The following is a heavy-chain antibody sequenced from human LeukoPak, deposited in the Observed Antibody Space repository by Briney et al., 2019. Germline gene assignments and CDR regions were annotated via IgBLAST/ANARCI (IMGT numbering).Heavy chain of an antibody. CDR1: GGAMSFYH. CDR3: AREGGSCNSFDP. Sequence: SETLSLTCTGSGGAMSFYHWSWIRQPAGKGLEWIGRIYASGSTDYNPSLKSRLTMSVDTSKNQFSLKLTSVTAADTAVYYCAREGGSCNSFDPWGQGTLVTVSS. J-gene: IGHJ5*02. V-gene: IGHV4-4*07. D-gene: IGHD1-26*01. CDR2: IYASGST.